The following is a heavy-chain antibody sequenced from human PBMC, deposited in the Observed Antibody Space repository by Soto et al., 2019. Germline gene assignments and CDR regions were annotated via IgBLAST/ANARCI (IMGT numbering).Heavy chain of an antibody. Sequence: GGSLRLSCAASGFTFSIYAMMWVRQPPGKGQEWVAVIYSAGSTYYANAVKGRFTISRDISENKIFLELNGLTVDDTAVYYCARAREPEYSSSIFFDYWGRGTVVTVSS. CDR3: ARAREPEYSSSIFFDY. V-gene: IGHV3-23*03. CDR1: GFTFSIYA. D-gene: IGHD6-6*01. J-gene: IGHJ4*01. CDR2: IYSAGST.